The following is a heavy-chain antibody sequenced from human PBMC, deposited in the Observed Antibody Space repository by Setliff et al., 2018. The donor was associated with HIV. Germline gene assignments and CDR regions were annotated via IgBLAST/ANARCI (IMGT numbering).Heavy chain of an antibody. J-gene: IGHJ4*02. CDR3: ARGGDGSGPGTWTFDY. CDR1: EYTFSDYY. CDR2: INGNSGAT. Sequence: ASVKVSCKASEYTFSDYYLHWVRQAPGQGLEWMGWINGNSGATNYAQKFQGRVTMTRDTSTYTAYMELTRLRSDDTAVYSCARGGDGSGPGTWTFDYWGQGALVTVSS. V-gene: IGHV1-2*02. D-gene: IGHD3-10*01.